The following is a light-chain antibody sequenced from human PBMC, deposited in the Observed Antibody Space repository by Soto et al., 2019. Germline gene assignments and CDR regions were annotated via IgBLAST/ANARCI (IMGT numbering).Light chain of an antibody. Sequence: EIVLTQSPATLSLSPGERATLSCRTSQSVDNYLAWYQQKGGQAPRLLIFDASNRATGVPSRFSGSGFGTDFPLTISSLEPEDSAIYFCQQRSAWPLTFTFGVGTRVEIK. J-gene: IGKJ4*01. CDR2: DAS. CDR1: QSVDNY. V-gene: IGKV3-11*01. CDR3: QQRSAWPLTFT.